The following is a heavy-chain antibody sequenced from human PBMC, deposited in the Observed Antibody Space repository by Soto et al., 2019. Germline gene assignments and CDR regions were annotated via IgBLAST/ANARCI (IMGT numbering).Heavy chain of an antibody. Sequence: QVQLVQSGAEVKKPGSSVKVSCKASRGTFSSYAISWVRQAPGQGLEWMGGIIPIFGTANYAQKFQGRVTITADESTSTAYMELSSLRSEDTAVYYCARDREDGYNLNHAFDIWGQGTMVTVSS. D-gene: IGHD5-12*01. J-gene: IGHJ3*02. CDR2: IIPIFGTA. CDR3: ARDREDGYNLNHAFDI. V-gene: IGHV1-69*01. CDR1: RGTFSSYA.